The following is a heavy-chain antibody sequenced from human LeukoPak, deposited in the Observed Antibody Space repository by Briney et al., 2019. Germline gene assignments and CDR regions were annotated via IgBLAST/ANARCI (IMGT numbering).Heavy chain of an antibody. J-gene: IGHJ3*02. CDR2: IKSKTDGGTT. D-gene: IGHD3-16*01. V-gene: IGHV3-15*01. CDR3: ARDWGEGFFSMAFDI. CDR1: GFTFSNAW. Sequence: GGSLRLSCAASGFTFSNAWMSWVRQAPGKGLEWVGRIKSKTDGGTTDYAAPVKGRFTISRDNSKNTLYLQMNRLRAEDTAVYYCARDWGEGFFSMAFDIWGQGTMVTVSS.